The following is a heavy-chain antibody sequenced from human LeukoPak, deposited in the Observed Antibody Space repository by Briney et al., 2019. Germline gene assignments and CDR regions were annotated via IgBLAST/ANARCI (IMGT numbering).Heavy chain of an antibody. CDR1: GFTVSSNY. J-gene: IGHJ4*02. CDR3: AKDRVAGTFDY. CDR2: IYSGGST. V-gene: IGHV3-53*01. Sequence: GGSLRLSCAASGFTVSSNYMSWVRQAPGKGLEWVSVIYSGGSTYYADSVKGRFTISRDNSKNTLYLQMNSLRAEDTAVYYCAKDRVAGTFDYWGQGTLVTVSS. D-gene: IGHD6-19*01.